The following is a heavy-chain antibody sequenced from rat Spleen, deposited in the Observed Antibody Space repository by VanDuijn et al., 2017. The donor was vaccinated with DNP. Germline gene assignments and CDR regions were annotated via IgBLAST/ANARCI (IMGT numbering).Heavy chain of an antibody. D-gene: IGHD4-3*01. Sequence: EVQLVESGGGLVQPGRSLKLSCAASGFTFSSYGMAWVRQAPTKGLEWVASISTGGGTYYRDSVKGRFTISRDDAKNTLYLQMNSLRSEDMATYYCARWYNSGYSFDYWGQGVMVTVSS. V-gene: IGHV5S13*01. CDR1: GFTFSSYG. CDR2: ISTGGGT. J-gene: IGHJ2*01. CDR3: ARWYNSGYSFDY.